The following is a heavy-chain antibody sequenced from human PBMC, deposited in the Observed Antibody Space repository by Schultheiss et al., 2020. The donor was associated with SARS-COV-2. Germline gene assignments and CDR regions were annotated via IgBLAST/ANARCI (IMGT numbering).Heavy chain of an antibody. J-gene: IGHJ6*03. D-gene: IGHD4-23*01. CDR1: GYSISSGYY. V-gene: IGHV4-38-2*02. Sequence: SETLSLTCTVSGYSISSGYYWGWIRQPPGKGLEWIGSIYHSGSTYYNPSLKSRVTISVDTSKNQFSLKLSSVTAADTAVYYCARDGPTVVTPDYYYYMDVWGKGTTVTVSS. CDR3: ARDGPTVVTPDYYYYMDV. CDR2: IYHSGST.